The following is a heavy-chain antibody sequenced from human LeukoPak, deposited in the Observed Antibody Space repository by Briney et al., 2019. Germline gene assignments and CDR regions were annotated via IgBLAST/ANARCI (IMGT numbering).Heavy chain of an antibody. CDR2: IYYSGST. Sequence: SETLSLTCTVSGGSISSYYWSWIRQPPGKGLEWIGYIYYSGSTNYNPSLKSRVTISVDTSKNQFSLKLNSVTAADTAVYYCARGYCSSTSCDGGSYNWFDPWGQGTLVTVSS. J-gene: IGHJ5*02. CDR3: ARGYCSSTSCDGGSYNWFDP. D-gene: IGHD2-2*01. CDR1: GGSISSYY. V-gene: IGHV4-59*08.